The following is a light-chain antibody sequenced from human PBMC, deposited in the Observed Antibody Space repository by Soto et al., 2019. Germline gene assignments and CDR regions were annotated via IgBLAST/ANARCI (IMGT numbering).Light chain of an antibody. CDR2: EVS. V-gene: IGLV2-14*01. Sequence: QSVLTQPASVSGSPGQSITISCTRTSSDVGGYKYVSWYQQHPGKAPKLMIYEVSNRPSGVSNRFSGSKSGNTASLTISGLQAEDEADYYCSSYTSSSTLVFGGGTKLTVL. J-gene: IGLJ2*01. CDR3: SSYTSSSTLV. CDR1: SSDVGGYKY.